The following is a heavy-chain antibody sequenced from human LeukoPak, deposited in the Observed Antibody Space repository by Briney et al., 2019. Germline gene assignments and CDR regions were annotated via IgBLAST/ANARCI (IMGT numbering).Heavy chain of an antibody. D-gene: IGHD6-13*01. J-gene: IGHJ4*02. V-gene: IGHV3-23*01. CDR1: GFTFSSYA. CDR2: ISGSGGST. Sequence: SGGSLRLSCAASGFTFSSYAMRWVRQAPGKGLEWVSAISGSGGSTYYADSVKGRFTISRDNSKNTLYLQMNSLRAEDTAVYYCAKGGAAAGPRTFDYWGQGTLVTVSS. CDR3: AKGGAAAGPRTFDY.